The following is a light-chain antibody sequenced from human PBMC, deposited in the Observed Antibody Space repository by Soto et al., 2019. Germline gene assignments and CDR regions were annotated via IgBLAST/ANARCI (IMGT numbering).Light chain of an antibody. J-gene: IGLJ3*02. CDR3: CSYAGGSALV. V-gene: IGLV2-23*02. CDR2: EVT. Sequence: ALTQPASVSGSPGQSIAISCTGTISDVGAYNLVSWYQQHPGKAPKAVIYEVTKRPAGVSSRFSGSKSGNTASLTISGLQAEDEADYYCCSYAGGSALVFGGGTKVTVL. CDR1: ISDVGAYNL.